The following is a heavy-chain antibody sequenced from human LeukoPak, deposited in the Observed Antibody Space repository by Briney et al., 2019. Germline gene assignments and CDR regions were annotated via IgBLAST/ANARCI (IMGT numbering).Heavy chain of an antibody. CDR1: GFTFSSYA. V-gene: IGHV3-23*01. D-gene: IGHD3-3*01. Sequence: GGSLRLSCAASGFTFSSYAMSWVRQAPGKGLEWVSAISGSGGSTYYADTVEGRFTISRDNSKNTLYLQMNSLRAEDTAVYYCAKNSKRAVVIIVQDWGQGTLVTVSS. J-gene: IGHJ1*01. CDR3: AKNSKRAVVIIVQD. CDR2: ISGSGGST.